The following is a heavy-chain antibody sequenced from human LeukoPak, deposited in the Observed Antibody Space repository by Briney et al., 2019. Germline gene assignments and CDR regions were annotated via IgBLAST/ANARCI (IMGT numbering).Heavy chain of an antibody. Sequence: GGSLRLSCAASGFTVSSHYMSWVRQAPGKGLDWVSVIYSGGRTSYADFVKGRFTISRDNSKNTLYLQMNSLRAEDTAVYYCARRSSGWTLAFDYWGQGTLVTVSS. V-gene: IGHV3-66*04. CDR2: IYSGGRT. J-gene: IGHJ4*02. CDR1: GFTVSSHY. D-gene: IGHD6-19*01. CDR3: ARRSSGWTLAFDY.